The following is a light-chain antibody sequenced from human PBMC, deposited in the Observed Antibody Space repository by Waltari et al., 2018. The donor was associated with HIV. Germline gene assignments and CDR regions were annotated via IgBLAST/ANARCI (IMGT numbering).Light chain of an antibody. CDR1: ALPTKY. CDR2: EDS. CDR3: YSTDSSGNHWV. V-gene: IGLV3-10*01. J-gene: IGLJ3*02. Sequence: SYELTQPPSVSVSPGQTARITCPGDALPTKYAFGYQQKSGQAPVLVIYEDSKRPSGIPERFSGSSSGTMATLTISGAQVEDEADYYCYSTDSSGNHWVFGGGTKLTVL.